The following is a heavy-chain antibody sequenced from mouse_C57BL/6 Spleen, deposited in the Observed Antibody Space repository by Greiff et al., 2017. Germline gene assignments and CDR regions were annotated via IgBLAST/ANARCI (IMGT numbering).Heavy chain of an antibody. CDR2: IDPETGCT. V-gene: IGHV1-15*01. Sequence: QVQLKQSGAELVRPGASVTLSCKASGYTFTDYEMHWVKQTPVHGLEWIGAIDPETGCTAYNQKFKGKAILTADKSSSTAYMELRSLTSEDSAVYYCTRKSYSYAMDYWGQGTSVTVSS. D-gene: IGHD2-10*01. CDR1: GYTFTDYE. CDR3: TRKSYSYAMDY. J-gene: IGHJ4*01.